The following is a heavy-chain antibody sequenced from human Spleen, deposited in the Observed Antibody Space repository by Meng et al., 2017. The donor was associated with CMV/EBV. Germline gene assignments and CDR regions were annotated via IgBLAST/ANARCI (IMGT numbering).Heavy chain of an antibody. CDR1: GTFSSYT. Sequence: GTFSSYTISWVRQAPGQGLEWMGRIIPILGIANYEQKFKGRVTITADKSTSTAYMELSSLRSEDTAVYYCARDPFGQVIIDYGMDVWGQGTMVTVSS. D-gene: IGHD3-3*01. CDR3: ARDPFGQVIIDYGMDV. V-gene: IGHV1-69*04. J-gene: IGHJ6*02. CDR2: IIPILGIA.